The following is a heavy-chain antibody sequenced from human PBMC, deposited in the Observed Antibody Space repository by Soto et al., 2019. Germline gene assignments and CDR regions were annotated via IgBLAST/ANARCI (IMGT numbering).Heavy chain of an antibody. Sequence: EVQLVESGGGLVQPGESLRLSCVASGFTFSRYWMNWVRQAPGKGLVWVSRISSDGSNTTYADSVEGRFTISRDHAKNTLFLQMNSLRVEDTAVYHCAREDSFDPFHHWGQGTLVTVSS. CDR1: GFTFSRYW. D-gene: IGHD2-21*01. V-gene: IGHV3-74*01. CDR2: ISSDGSNT. CDR3: AREDSFDPFHH. J-gene: IGHJ1*01.